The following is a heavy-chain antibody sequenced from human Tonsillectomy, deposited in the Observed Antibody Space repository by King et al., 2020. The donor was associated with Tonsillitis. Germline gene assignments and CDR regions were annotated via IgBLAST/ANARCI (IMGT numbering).Heavy chain of an antibody. J-gene: IGHJ4*02. Sequence: VQLVESGGGVVQPGRSLRLSCAASGFIFSSYGMHWVRQAPGKGLEWVSVISYDGSNKYYADSVKGRFTISRDNSKNTLYLQMNSLRAEDTAMYYCAKDTWFRGYYGDYNFDYWGPGTLVTVSS. V-gene: IGHV3-30*18. CDR2: ISYDGSNK. D-gene: IGHD4-17*01. CDR3: AKDTWFRGYYGDYNFDY. CDR1: GFIFSSYG.